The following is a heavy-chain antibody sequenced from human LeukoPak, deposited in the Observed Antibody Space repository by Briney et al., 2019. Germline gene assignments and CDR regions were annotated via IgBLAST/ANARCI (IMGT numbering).Heavy chain of an antibody. CDR2: INSNGVSS. CDR1: EFIFSSYE. CDR3: ARSREGTAHFDY. J-gene: IGHJ4*02. Sequence: PGGSLRLSCATSEFIFSSYEMHWVRQTPGKGLEYVSGINSNGVSSYYAMSVKGRFTISRDNSKNTLYLQMGSLNTEDMAVYYCARSREGTAHFDYWGQGTLVTVSS. D-gene: IGHD5-24*01. V-gene: IGHV3-64*01.